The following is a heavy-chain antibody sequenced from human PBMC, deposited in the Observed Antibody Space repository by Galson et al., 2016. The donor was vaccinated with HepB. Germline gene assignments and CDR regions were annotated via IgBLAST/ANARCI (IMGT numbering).Heavy chain of an antibody. CDR2: ISWNSGAI. CDR3: AKDIGRGTSYYFYGMDV. J-gene: IGHJ6*04. Sequence: SLRLSCAASGFTLDNYAMHWVRQAPGKGLEWVSGISWNSGAIGYADSVKGRFTVSRDNAKNSLYLQMNSLRAEDTALYYCAKDIGRGTSYYFYGMDVWGKGTTVTASS. D-gene: IGHD3/OR15-3a*01. CDR1: GFTLDNYA. V-gene: IGHV3-9*01.